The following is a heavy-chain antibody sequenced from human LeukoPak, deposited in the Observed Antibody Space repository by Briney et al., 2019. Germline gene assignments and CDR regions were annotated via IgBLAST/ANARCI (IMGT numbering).Heavy chain of an antibody. CDR2: IYSGGST. CDR3: ARWGTAMGFDY. J-gene: IGHJ4*02. V-gene: IGHV3-53*04. CDR1: GFTVSNNY. D-gene: IGHD5-18*01. Sequence: GGSLRLSCAASGFTVSNNYMNWVRQAPGKGLEWVSVIYSGGSTYYADSVKGRFTISRHNSKNTLYLQMNSQRAEDTAVYYCARWGTAMGFDYWGQGTLVTVSS.